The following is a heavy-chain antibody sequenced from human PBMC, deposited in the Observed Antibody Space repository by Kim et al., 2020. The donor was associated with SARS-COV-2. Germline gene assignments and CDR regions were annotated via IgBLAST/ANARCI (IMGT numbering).Heavy chain of an antibody. CDR3: AREYRFLDY. V-gene: IGHV3-7*03. D-gene: IGHD3-10*01. CDR2: IKQDGSEK. J-gene: IGHJ4*02. CDR1: GFTFSTYW. Sequence: GGYLRLSCAASGFTFSTYWMNWVRQAPGKGLEWVANIKQDGSEKYYVDSVKGRFTVSRDNAKNSLYLQMNSLRAEDTAVYYCAREYRFLDYWGQGTLVTVSS.